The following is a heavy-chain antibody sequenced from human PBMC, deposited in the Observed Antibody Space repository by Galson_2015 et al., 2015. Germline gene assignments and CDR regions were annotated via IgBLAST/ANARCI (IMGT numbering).Heavy chain of an antibody. V-gene: IGHV4-61*02. J-gene: IGHJ5*01. CDR3: ARDRILSSMTISGVATQTKHNWLDP. D-gene: IGHD3-3*01. CDR2: VYASGST. Sequence: TLSLTCTVSGDSITMGDYYWNWLRQPAGKGLEWIVRVYASGSTDYNPSLQSRVTISVDTTNNQISLRLTSVSAAPTAVYYCARDRILSSMTISGVATQTKHNWLDPWGPGTRVTVSS. CDR1: GDSITMGDYY.